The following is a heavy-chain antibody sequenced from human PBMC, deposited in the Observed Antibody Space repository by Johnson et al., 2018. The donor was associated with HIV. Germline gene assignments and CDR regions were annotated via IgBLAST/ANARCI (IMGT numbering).Heavy chain of an antibody. J-gene: IGHJ3*02. Sequence: QVQLVESGGGLVQPGGSLRLSCAASGFTVSSNYMSWVRQAPGKGLEWISYMSSSGSTIYHAESVKGRFTISRDNAKNSLYLQMNSLRVEDTAVYYCAKSIAAAGTNAFDIWDQGTMVTVSS. D-gene: IGHD6-13*01. CDR1: GFTVSSNY. V-gene: IGHV3-11*04. CDR2: MSSSGSTI. CDR3: AKSIAAAGTNAFDI.